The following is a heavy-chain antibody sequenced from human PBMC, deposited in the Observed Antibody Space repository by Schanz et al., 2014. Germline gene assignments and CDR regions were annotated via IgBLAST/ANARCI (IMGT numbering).Heavy chain of an antibody. Sequence: VQLVESGGGVVQPGTSLRLSCAASGFTFSSYTMKWVRQAPGKGLEWVSCITGGSTTYTYYADSVRGRFTISRDNAGNSLYMQMNSLRADDTAIYYCARDHRNPGGNMDVWGQGTTVTVSS. CDR3: ARDHRNPGGNMDV. J-gene: IGHJ6*02. CDR1: GFTFSSYT. CDR2: ITGGSTTYT. V-gene: IGHV3-21*01.